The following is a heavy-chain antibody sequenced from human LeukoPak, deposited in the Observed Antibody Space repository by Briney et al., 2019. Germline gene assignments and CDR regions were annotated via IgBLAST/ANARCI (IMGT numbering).Heavy chain of an antibody. J-gene: IGHJ6*02. CDR1: GFTFYDYA. D-gene: IGHD1-26*01. V-gene: IGHV3-9*01. CDR3: AKDGNSGSYSYYGMDV. CDR2: ISWNSGSI. Sequence: GGSLRLSCAASGFTFYDYAMHWVRQAPGKGLEWVSGISWNSGSIGYADSVKGRFTISRDNAKTSLYLLMNSLRAEDTALYYCAKDGNSGSYSYYGMDVWGQGTTVTVSS.